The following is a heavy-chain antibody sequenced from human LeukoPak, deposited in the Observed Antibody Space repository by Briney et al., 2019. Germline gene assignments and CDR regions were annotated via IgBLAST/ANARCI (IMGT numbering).Heavy chain of an antibody. J-gene: IGHJ3*01. CDR1: GFTVSRNY. CDR2: IYSGGST. CDR3: ARLRAPASFAFDL. Sequence: PGGSLRLSCAASGFTVSRNYMSWVRQAPGKGLEWVSVIYSGGSTYYADSVKGRLTISRHNSKNTVFLQMNSLRPEDTAVYYCARLRAPASFAFDLWGQGTMVTVSS. V-gene: IGHV3-53*04. D-gene: IGHD2-2*01.